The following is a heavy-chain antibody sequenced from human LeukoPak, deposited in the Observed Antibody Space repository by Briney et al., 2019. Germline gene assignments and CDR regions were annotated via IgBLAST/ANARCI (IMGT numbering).Heavy chain of an antibody. D-gene: IGHD3-10*01. J-gene: IGHJ6*03. CDR3: ARQILRGSYFYYLDV. Sequence: GESLKISCAASGFSFNSFGMSWVRQTPGKGLEWVSSIHSRGDNTHYADSLEGRFTISRDTWKNTVYLQMNRLRVEDTATYYCARQILRGSYFYYLDVWGTGTPVTVSS. CDR2: IHSRGDNT. CDR1: GFSFNSFG. V-gene: IGHV3-23*01.